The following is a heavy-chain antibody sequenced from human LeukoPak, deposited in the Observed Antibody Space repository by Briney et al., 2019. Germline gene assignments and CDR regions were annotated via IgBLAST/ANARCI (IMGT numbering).Heavy chain of an antibody. CDR1: GFTFSTYG. CDR3: ARVGYYYDSSGYYFDY. J-gene: IGHJ4*02. CDR2: ISGRADLT. Sequence: GGSLRLSCAASGFTFSTYGITWVRQAPGKGLEWVSAISGRADLTFYADSVKGRFTISRDNSKNTLYLQMNSLRAEDTAVYYCARVGYYYDSSGYYFDYWGQGTLVTVSS. V-gene: IGHV3-23*01. D-gene: IGHD3-22*01.